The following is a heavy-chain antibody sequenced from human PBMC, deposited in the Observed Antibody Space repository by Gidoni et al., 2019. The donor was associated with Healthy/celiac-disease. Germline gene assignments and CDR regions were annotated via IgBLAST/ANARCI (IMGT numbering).Heavy chain of an antibody. CDR3: AKDPSYYDSSGYVPSHFDY. CDR1: GFTFSNYA. J-gene: IGHJ4*02. Sequence: EVQLLESGGGLVQPGGSRRLSCAAAGFTFSNYATSWVRQAPGKGLGWVSAISGSGGSTYYADSVKGRFTISRDNSKNTLYLQMNSLRAEDTAVYYCAKDPSYYDSSGYVPSHFDYWGQGTLVTVSS. D-gene: IGHD3-22*01. CDR2: ISGSGGST. V-gene: IGHV3-23*01.